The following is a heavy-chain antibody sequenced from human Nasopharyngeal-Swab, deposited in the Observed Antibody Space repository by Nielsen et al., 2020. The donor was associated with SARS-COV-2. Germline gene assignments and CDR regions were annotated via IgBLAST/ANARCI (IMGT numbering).Heavy chain of an antibody. CDR2: INPSGGST. CDR1: GYTFTSSY. V-gene: IGHV1-46*01. J-gene: IGHJ6*03. Sequence: ASVKVSCKASGYTFTSSYMHWVRQPPGQGLEWMGIINPSGGSTSYAQKFQGRVTMTRDTSTSTVYMELSSLRSEDTAVYYCARTYGSGSYMDVWGKGTTVTVSS. CDR3: ARTYGSGSYMDV. D-gene: IGHD3-10*01.